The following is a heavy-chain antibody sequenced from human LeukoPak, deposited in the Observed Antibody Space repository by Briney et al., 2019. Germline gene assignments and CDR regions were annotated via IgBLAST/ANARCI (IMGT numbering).Heavy chain of an antibody. CDR2: IYYSGST. CDR3: ARDQDCGGDCSYFDY. Sequence: PSETLSLTCTVSGGSISSYYWSWIRQHPGKGLEWIGYIYYSGSTYYNPSLKSRVTISVDTSKNQFSLKLSSVTAADTAVYYCARDQDCGGDCSYFDYWGQGTLVTVSS. J-gene: IGHJ4*02. D-gene: IGHD2-21*02. CDR1: GGSISSYY. V-gene: IGHV4-59*06.